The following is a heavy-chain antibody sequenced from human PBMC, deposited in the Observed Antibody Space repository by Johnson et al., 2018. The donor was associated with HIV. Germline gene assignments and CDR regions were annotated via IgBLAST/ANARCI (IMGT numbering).Heavy chain of an antibody. CDR1: GFTFSSYW. Sequence: VQVVESGGGLVQPGGSLRLSCAASGFTFSSYWMHWVRQAPGKGLVWVSRINSDGSSTNYADSVKGRFTISRANAKNTLYVQMNSLRAEDTAVYYCARECQYSYDSSGCTYDAFDIWGQGTMVTVYS. CDR2: INSDGSST. V-gene: IGHV3-74*01. J-gene: IGHJ3*02. D-gene: IGHD3-22*01. CDR3: ARECQYSYDSSGCTYDAFDI.